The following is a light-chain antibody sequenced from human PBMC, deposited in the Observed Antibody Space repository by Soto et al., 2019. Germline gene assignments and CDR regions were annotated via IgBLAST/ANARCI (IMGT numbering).Light chain of an antibody. Sequence: LTQPASVSGSPGQSITISCAGTSSDVGRYTYVSWYQQHPGKAPKLIIYDVYNRPSGVSTRFSGSKSGNTASLTISGLQAEDEADYYCTSCTSTSTPYVFGGGTKVTVL. CDR3: TSCTSTSTPYV. CDR2: DVY. V-gene: IGLV2-14*01. CDR1: SSDVGRYTY. J-gene: IGLJ1*01.